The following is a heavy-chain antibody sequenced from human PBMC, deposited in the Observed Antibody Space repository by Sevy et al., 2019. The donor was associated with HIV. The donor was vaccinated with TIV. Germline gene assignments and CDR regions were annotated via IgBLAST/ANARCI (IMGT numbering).Heavy chain of an antibody. CDR2: IYSGGST. D-gene: IGHD5-12*01. Sequence: GGSLRLSCAASGFTVSSNYMSWVRQAPGKGLEWVSVIYSGGSTYYADSVKGRFTISRDNSKNTRYLQMNSLRAEDTAVYYCARMPSGYDGDDYWGQGTLVTVSS. J-gene: IGHJ4*02. V-gene: IGHV3-53*01. CDR3: ARMPSGYDGDDY. CDR1: GFTVSSNY.